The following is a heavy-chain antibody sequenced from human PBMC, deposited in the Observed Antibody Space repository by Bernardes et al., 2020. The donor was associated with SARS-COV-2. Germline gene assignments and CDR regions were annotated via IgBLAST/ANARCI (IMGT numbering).Heavy chain of an antibody. CDR3: ARDGSGSYRSPDDAFDI. CDR1: GYTFTSYG. J-gene: IGHJ3*02. D-gene: IGHD3-10*01. V-gene: IGHV1-18*01. CDR2: ISAYNGNT. Sequence: ASVKVSCKASGYTFTSYGISWVRQAPGQGLEWMGWISAYNGNTNYAQKLQGRVAMTTDTSTSTAYMELRSLRSDDTAVYYCARDGSGSYRSPDDAFDIWGQGTMVTVSS.